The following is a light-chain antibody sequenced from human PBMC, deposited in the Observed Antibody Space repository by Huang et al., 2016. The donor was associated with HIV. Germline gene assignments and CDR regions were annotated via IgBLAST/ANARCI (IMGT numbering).Light chain of an antibody. CDR1: QTINSY. J-gene: IGKJ5*01. V-gene: IGKV3-11*01. CDR2: DAS. Sequence: EIVLTQSPATLSLSPGESATLFCRASQTINSYLAWYQQKPGQAPRLLIYDASTRATGIPARFSGSGSGTDFTLTISSLEVEDFAVYYCQQRSNWPVITFGQGTRLEIK. CDR3: QQRSNWPVIT.